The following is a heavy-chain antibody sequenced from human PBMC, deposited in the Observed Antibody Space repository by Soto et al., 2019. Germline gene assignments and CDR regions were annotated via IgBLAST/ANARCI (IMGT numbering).Heavy chain of an antibody. CDR3: ARDKDSGDYDFGY. J-gene: IGHJ4*02. D-gene: IGHD4-17*01. Sequence: AISGSGGSTYYADSVKGRFTISRDNSKNTLYLQMNSLRAEDTAVYYCARDKDSGDYDFGYWGQGTLVTVSS. V-gene: IGHV3-23*01. CDR2: ISGSGGST.